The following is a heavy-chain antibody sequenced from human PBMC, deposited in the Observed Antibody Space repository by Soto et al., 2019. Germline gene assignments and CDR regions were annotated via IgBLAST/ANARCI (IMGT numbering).Heavy chain of an antibody. D-gene: IGHD3-16*02. Sequence: SGPTLVNPTETLTLTCTVSGFSLSNARMGVSWIRQPPGKALEWLAHIFSNDEKSYSTSLKSRLTISKDTSKSQVVLTMTNMDPVDTATYYCARIEGAGSSGNYVYIWGSYRPNLYYFDYWGQGTLVTVSS. J-gene: IGHJ4*02. CDR3: ARIEGAGSSGNYVYIWGSYRPNLYYFDY. CDR1: GFSLSNARMG. V-gene: IGHV2-26*01. CDR2: IFSNDEK.